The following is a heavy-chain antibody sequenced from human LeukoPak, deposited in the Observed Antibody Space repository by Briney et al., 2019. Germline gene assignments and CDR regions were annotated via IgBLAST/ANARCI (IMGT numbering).Heavy chain of an antibody. CDR2: ISWDGGST. Sequence: PGGSLRLSCAASGFTFDDYAMHWDRQAPGKGLEWVSLISWDGGSTYYADSVKGRFTISRDNSKNSLYLQMNSLRAEDTALYYCAKASPHSSGWIQTPEYYFDYWGQGTLVTVSS. J-gene: IGHJ4*02. CDR1: GFTFDDYA. CDR3: AKASPHSSGWIQTPEYYFDY. V-gene: IGHV3-43D*03. D-gene: IGHD6-19*01.